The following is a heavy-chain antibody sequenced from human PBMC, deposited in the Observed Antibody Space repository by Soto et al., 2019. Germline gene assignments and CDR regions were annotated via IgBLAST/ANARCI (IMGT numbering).Heavy chain of an antibody. V-gene: IGHV5-51*01. J-gene: IGHJ6*02. D-gene: IGHD3-10*01. CDR1: GYSFTSYW. CDR2: IYPDDSDT. CDR3: ARLRMIRGVTQRYYYGMDV. Sequence: GESLKISRKGSGYSFTSYWNGWVRPMPGKSLEWVGIIYPDDSDTRYSPSFQGQVTISADESVSTAYLQWSSLKASDTAMYYCARLRMIRGVTQRYYYGMDVWGQGTTVTVSS.